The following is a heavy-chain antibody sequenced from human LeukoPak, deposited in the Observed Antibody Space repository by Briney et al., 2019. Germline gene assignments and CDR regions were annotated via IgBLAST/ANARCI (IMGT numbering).Heavy chain of an antibody. J-gene: IGHJ6*02. V-gene: IGHV3-23*01. D-gene: IGHD3-16*01. Sequence: PGGSLRLSCTASGFTFSSYTMSWVRQAPGKGLKWVSTITTGGPNTYYADSVKGRFTVSRDDSKNTLYLQMNSLRAEDTAVYFCARGGGLDVWGQGATVTVSS. CDR1: GFTFSSYT. CDR2: ITTGGPNT. CDR3: ARGGGLDV.